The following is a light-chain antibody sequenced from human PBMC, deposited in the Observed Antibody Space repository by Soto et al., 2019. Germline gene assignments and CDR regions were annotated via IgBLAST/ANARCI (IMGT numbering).Light chain of an antibody. CDR3: SSLTTSDTWV. CDR2: EVS. J-gene: IGLJ3*02. Sequence: QSALTQPASVSGSPGQSITISCTGTNSDVGSYNLVSWYQHHPGKAPKLMIYEVSRRPSGVSNRFSGSKSGNTASLTISGLQAEDEADYFCSSLTTSDTWVIGGGTKLTVL. V-gene: IGLV2-14*02. CDR1: NSDVGSYNL.